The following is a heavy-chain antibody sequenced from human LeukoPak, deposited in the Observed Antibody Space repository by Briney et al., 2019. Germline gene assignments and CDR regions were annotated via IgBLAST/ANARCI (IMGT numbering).Heavy chain of an antibody. D-gene: IGHD4-11*01. Sequence: GGSLRLSCAASGFAFSSYWMSWVRQAPGKGLEWVANIRQDGSYKQYVDSVKGRFTISRDNAQNSLYLQMNSLRTEDTAVYYCVRLQRAVTGNYWGQGTLVTVSS. J-gene: IGHJ4*02. V-gene: IGHV3-7*01. CDR1: GFAFSSYW. CDR3: VRLQRAVTGNY. CDR2: IRQDGSYK.